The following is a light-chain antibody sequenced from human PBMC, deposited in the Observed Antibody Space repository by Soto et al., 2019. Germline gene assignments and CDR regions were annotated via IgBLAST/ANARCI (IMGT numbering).Light chain of an antibody. V-gene: IGKV1-39*01. CDR3: QQYQTYAT. Sequence: DIQMTQSPSSLSASVGDRVTITCRASQSISSYLNWYQQKPGKAPKLLIYAASSLQSGVPSRFSGSGSGTEFTLTISSLQPDDFATYYCQQYQTYATFGQGTRLDI. CDR1: QSISSY. CDR2: AAS. J-gene: IGKJ5*01.